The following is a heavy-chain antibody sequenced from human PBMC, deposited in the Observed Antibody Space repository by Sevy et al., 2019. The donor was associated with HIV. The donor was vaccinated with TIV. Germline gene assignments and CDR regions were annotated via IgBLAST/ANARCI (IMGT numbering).Heavy chain of an antibody. V-gene: IGHV3-23*01. CDR3: AREGCTRPHDY. CDR2: LSFGCGKI. Sequence: GGSLRLSCAASGFAFYDYSMSWIRQAPGKGLEWVATLSFGCGKINYADSVKGRFTISRDNSKISFYLQMDNLRVEDTALYYWAREGCTRPHDYWGQGTRVTVSS. J-gene: IGHJ4*02. CDR1: GFAFYDYS. D-gene: IGHD2-8*01.